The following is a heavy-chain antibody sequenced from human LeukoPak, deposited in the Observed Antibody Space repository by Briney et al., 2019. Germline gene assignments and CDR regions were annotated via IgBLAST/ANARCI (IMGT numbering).Heavy chain of an antibody. D-gene: IGHD2-2*01. J-gene: IGHJ4*02. CDR3: AGYAGAPSTFDY. Sequence: GGSLRLSCAASGFTFSSYSMNWVCQAPGKGLEWVSSISSSSSYIYYADSVKGRFTISRDNAKNSLYLQMNSLRAEDTAVYYCAGYAGAPSTFDYWGQGTLVTVSS. V-gene: IGHV3-21*01. CDR1: GFTFSSYS. CDR2: ISSSSSYI.